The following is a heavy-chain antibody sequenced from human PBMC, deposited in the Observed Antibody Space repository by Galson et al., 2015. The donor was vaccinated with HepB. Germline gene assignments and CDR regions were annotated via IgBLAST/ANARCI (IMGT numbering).Heavy chain of an antibody. CDR3: AKGTVVTPFRTNTPHFDY. J-gene: IGHJ4*02. D-gene: IGHD4-23*01. Sequence: SLRLSCAASGFTFDDYAMHWVRQAPGKGLEWVSGISWNSGSIGYADSVKGRFTISRDNAKNSLYLQMNSLRAEDTALYYCAKGTVVTPFRTNTPHFDYWGQGTLVTVSS. CDR1: GFTFDDYA. V-gene: IGHV3-9*01. CDR2: ISWNSGSI.